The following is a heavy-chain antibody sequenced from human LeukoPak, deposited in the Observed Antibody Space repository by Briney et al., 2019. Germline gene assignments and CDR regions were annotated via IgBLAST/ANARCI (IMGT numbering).Heavy chain of an antibody. V-gene: IGHV3-21*06. CDR3: APQGGFDY. D-gene: IGHD3-16*01. CDR2: ISSSGSDK. CDR1: GFSFRSYT. J-gene: IGHJ4*02. Sequence: GGSLRLSCAASGFSFRSYTMNWVRQAPGKGLQWVSSISSSGSDKYYADSVKGRFTISRDNAKNSLYLQMNSLRVEKTAVYYCAPQGGFDYWGQGTLVTVSS.